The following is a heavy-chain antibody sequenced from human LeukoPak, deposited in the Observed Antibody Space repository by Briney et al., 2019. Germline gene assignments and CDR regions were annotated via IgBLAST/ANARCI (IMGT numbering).Heavy chain of an antibody. CDR3: ARGGFGELFPCDY. V-gene: IGHV1-2*02. CDR1: GYSFTAFY. D-gene: IGHD3-10*01. J-gene: IGHJ4*02. CDR2: INPNSGGT. Sequence: ASVKVSCKTSGYSFTAFYIHWVRQAPGQGLEWMGWINPNSGGTNYARKFQGRVTMTRDTSISTAYMELSSLRSDDTAVYYCARGGFGELFPCDYWGQGTLVTVSS.